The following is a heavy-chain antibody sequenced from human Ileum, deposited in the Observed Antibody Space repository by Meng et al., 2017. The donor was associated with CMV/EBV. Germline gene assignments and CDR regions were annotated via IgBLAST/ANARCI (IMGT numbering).Heavy chain of an antibody. CDR3: SRRERISSGLEY. CDR1: SDSSNGNY. V-gene: IGHV1-2*02. J-gene: IGHJ4*02. D-gene: IGHD6-6*01. CDR2: IDPTTGST. Sequence: GEVEKRGSPECTPYSTSSDSSNGNYKYRWRQPPEQSVDWRGGIDPTTGSTKYKEKLQGRVTMTGDTSISTADMELSGLIFDDTAVYYFSRRERISSGLEYWGQGTLVTVSS.